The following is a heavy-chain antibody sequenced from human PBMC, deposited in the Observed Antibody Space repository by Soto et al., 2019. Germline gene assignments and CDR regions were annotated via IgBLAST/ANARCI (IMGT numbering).Heavy chain of an antibody. Sequence: QVQLVESGGGGVQPGRSLRLSCAASGFTFSSYGMHWVRQAPGKGLEWVAVISYDGSNKYYADSVKGRFTISRDNSKNTLYLQMNSLRAEDTAVYYCAKDAEVFGSSWFFDYWGQGTLVTVSS. CDR3: AKDAEVFGSSWFFDY. CDR2: ISYDGSNK. J-gene: IGHJ4*02. CDR1: GFTFSSYG. D-gene: IGHD6-13*01. V-gene: IGHV3-30*18.